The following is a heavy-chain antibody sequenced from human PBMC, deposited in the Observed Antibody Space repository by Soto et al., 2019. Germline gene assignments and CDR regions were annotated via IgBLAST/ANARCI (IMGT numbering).Heavy chain of an antibody. CDR1: GGSISSSSYY. Sequence: ETLSLTCTVSGGSISSSSYYWGWIRQPPGKGLEWIGSIYYSGSTYYNPSLKSRVTISVDTSKNQFSLKLSSVTAADTAVYYCARTPRGSYRSNYYYYMDVWGKGTTVTVSS. V-gene: IGHV4-39*01. D-gene: IGHD3-16*02. J-gene: IGHJ6*03. CDR2: IYYSGST. CDR3: ARTPRGSYRSNYYYYMDV.